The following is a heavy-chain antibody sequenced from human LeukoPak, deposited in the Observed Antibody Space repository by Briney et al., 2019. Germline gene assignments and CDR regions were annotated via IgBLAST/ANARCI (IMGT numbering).Heavy chain of an antibody. CDR3: ARGPTRYYFDY. CDR1: GGSFSGYC. CDR2: INHSGST. Sequence: SETPSLTCAVYGGSFSGYCWTWIRQPPGKGLEWIGEINHSGSTNYNPSPKSRVTISVDTSKNQLSLKLSSVTAADTAVYYCARGPTRYYFDYWGQGTLVTVSS. J-gene: IGHJ4*02. V-gene: IGHV4-34*01.